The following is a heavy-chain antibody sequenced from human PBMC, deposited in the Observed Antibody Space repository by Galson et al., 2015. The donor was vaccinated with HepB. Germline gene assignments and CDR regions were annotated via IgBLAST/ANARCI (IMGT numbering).Heavy chain of an antibody. CDR3: ARDFPHFDY. J-gene: IGHJ4*02. CDR2: ISYDGSNK. V-gene: IGHV3-30*01. CDR1: GFTFNTYA. Sequence: SLRLSCAASGFTFNTYAMHWVRQAPGKGLEWVAVISYDGSNKYCADSVKGRFTISRDNPKNTLFLQMNSLSAVDTAVYYCARDFPHFDYWGQGTLVTVSS.